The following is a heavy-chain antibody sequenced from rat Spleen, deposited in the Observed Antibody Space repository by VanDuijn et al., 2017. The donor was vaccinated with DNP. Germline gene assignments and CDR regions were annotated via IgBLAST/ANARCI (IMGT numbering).Heavy chain of an antibody. CDR2: ISYSGYT. D-gene: IGHD1-11*01. Sequence: EVQLQESGPGLVKPSQSLSLTCSVAVYSITSNYWAWIRKFPGNKMEWMGYISYSGYTGYNPSLKSRISITRDTSKNQFFLQLNSVTTEDTATYYCARGLNYGGYNYYWYFDFWGPGTMVTVSS. CDR3: ARGLNYGGYNYYWYFDF. J-gene: IGHJ1*01. CDR1: VYSITSNY. V-gene: IGHV3-1*01.